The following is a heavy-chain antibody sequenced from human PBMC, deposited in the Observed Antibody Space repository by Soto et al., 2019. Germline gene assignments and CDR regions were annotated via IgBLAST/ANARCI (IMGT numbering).Heavy chain of an antibody. CDR2: IKQDGSEK. CDR3: AREGYSSSSDY. Sequence: EVQLVESGGGLVQPGGSLRLSCAASGFTFSSYWMSWVRQAPGKGLEWVANIKQDGSEKYYVDSVKGRFTISRDNAKNSRYLQMNSLRAEDTAVYYCAREGYSSSSDYWGQGTLVTVSS. CDR1: GFTFSSYW. J-gene: IGHJ4*02. D-gene: IGHD6-6*01. V-gene: IGHV3-7*03.